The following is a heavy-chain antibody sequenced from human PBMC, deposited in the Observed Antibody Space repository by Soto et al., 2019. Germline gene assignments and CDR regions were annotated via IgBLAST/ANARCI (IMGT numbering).Heavy chain of an antibody. V-gene: IGHV2-26*01. D-gene: IGHD2-15*01. J-gene: IGHJ4*02. Sequence: QVTLKESGPVLVKPTETLTLTCTVSGFSLSNARMGVSWIRQPPGKALEWLAHIFSNDEKSYSTSLKSRLTISKDTSKSQVVLTMTNMDPVDTATYYCARILWIFPCSGGSCRLYFDYWGQGTLVTVSS. CDR1: GFSLSNARMG. CDR3: ARILWIFPCSGGSCRLYFDY. CDR2: IFSNDEK.